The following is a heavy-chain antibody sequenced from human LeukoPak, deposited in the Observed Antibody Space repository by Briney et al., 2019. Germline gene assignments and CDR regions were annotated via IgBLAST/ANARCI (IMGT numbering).Heavy chain of an antibody. CDR2: ISSSGSTI. Sequence: GGSLRLSCAASGFTFSSYEMNWVRQAPGKGLEWVSYISSSGSTIYYADSVKGRFTISRDNAKNSLYLQMNSLRAEDTAVYYCVRVGNGNFGFALDYWGQGILVTVSS. CDR3: VRVGNGNFGFALDY. D-gene: IGHD1-1*01. CDR1: GFTFSSYE. V-gene: IGHV3-48*03. J-gene: IGHJ4*02.